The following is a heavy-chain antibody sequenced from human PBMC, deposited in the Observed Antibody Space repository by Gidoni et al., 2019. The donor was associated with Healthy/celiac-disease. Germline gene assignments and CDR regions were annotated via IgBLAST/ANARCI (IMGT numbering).Heavy chain of an antibody. CDR2: ISYDGSNK. V-gene: IGHV3-30-3*01. Sequence: QVQLVESGGGVVQPGRSLRLSCAASGFTFIRCAMHWVRQAPGKGLEWVAVISYDGSNKYYADSVKGRFTISRDNSKNTLYLQMNSLRAEDTAVYYCARDLPREHLVPGAFDIWGQGTMVTVSS. D-gene: IGHD6-13*01. CDR3: ARDLPREHLVPGAFDI. J-gene: IGHJ3*02. CDR1: GFTFIRCA.